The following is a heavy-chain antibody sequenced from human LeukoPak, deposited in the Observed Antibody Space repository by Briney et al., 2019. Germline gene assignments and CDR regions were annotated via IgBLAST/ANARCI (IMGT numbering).Heavy chain of an antibody. CDR1: GYTFAGYY. J-gene: IGHJ5*02. V-gene: IGHV1-2*02. CDR2: INPNSGGT. D-gene: IGHD3-3*01. CDR3: AREVRGTLFGVGNNWFDP. Sequence: ASVKVSCKASGYTFAGYYMHWVRQAPGQGLEWMGWINPNSGGTNYAQKFQGRVTMTRDTSTSTVYMELSSLRSEDTAVYYCAREVRGTLFGVGNNWFDPWGQGTLVTVSS.